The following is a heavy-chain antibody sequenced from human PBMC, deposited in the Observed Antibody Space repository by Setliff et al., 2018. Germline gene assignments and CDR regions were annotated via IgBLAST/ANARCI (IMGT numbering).Heavy chain of an antibody. J-gene: IGHJ3*02. CDR3: ARVYLAGSGWDKANALDI. Sequence: AASVKVSCKAPGYTFIYYYIHWVRQAPGQGLEWMGLINPSGGGTIYARKFQGRVTMARETSTSTVYMELSGLRSEDTAVYYCARVYLAGSGWDKANALDIWGQGTMVTVSS. CDR2: INPSGGGT. V-gene: IGHV1-46*03. CDR1: GYTFIYYY. D-gene: IGHD6-19*01.